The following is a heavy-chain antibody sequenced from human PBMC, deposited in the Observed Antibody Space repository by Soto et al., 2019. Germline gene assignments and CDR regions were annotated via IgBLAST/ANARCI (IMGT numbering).Heavy chain of an antibody. V-gene: IGHV4-38-2*01. CDR1: CYAISRFYY. CDR3: ASFLGVRLGDFDY. Sequence: LYLTLAVSCYAISRFYYRGLIRQRPGKGLEWIGSIYHSGSTYYNPSLKSRVTISVDTSKNQFSLKLSSVTAADTAVYYCASFLGVRLGDFDYCGQGTLVTVSS. D-gene: IGHD3-16*01. J-gene: IGHJ4*02. CDR2: IYHSGST.